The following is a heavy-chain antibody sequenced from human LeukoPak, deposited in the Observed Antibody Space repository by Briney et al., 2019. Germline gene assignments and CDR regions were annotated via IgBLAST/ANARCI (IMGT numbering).Heavy chain of an antibody. Sequence: GGSLRLSCAASGFTFSSYGMHWVRQAPGKGLEWVAFVRYDGSNKYYADSVKGRFTISRDNSKNTLYLQMNSLRAEDTAVYYCAKDLCSGGSCYSGDYWGQGTLVTVSS. J-gene: IGHJ4*02. D-gene: IGHD2-15*01. CDR2: VRYDGSNK. CDR1: GFTFSSYG. V-gene: IGHV3-30*02. CDR3: AKDLCSGGSCYSGDY.